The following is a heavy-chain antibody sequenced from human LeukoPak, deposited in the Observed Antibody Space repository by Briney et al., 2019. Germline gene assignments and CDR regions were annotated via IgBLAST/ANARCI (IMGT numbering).Heavy chain of an antibody. J-gene: IGHJ4*02. V-gene: IGHV3-30*18. CDR3: AKNFGYYYDSSGYYFPPVDY. D-gene: IGHD3-22*01. CDR1: TFTFSSYG. Sequence: GGSLRLSCAASTFTFSSYGMHWVRQAPGKGLEWVAVISYDGSNKHYADSVKGRFTISRDNSKNTLYLQMNSLRAEDTAVYYCAKNFGYYYDSSGYYFPPVDYWGQGTLVTVSS. CDR2: ISYDGSNK.